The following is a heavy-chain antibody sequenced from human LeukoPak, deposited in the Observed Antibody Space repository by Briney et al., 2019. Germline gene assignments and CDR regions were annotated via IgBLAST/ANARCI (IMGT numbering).Heavy chain of an antibody. J-gene: IGHJ4*02. Sequence: PSETLFLTCTVSGGSISSSSYYWGWIRQPPGKGLEWIGSIYYSGSTYYNPSLKSRVTISVDTSKNQFSLKLSSVTAADTAVYYCARPARYLYFFDYWGQGTLVTVSS. V-gene: IGHV4-39*01. D-gene: IGHD2-2*01. CDR3: ARPARYLYFFDY. CDR1: GGSISSSSYY. CDR2: IYYSGST.